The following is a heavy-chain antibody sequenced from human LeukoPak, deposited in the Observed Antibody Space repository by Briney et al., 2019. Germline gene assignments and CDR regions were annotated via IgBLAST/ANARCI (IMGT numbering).Heavy chain of an antibody. CDR2: IYYSGST. J-gene: IGHJ6*03. CDR3: ARDYYDSSGYYYEYYYYMDV. Sequence: SETLSLTCTVSGGSISSYYWSWIRQPPGKGLEWIGYIYYSGSTNYNPSLKSRVTISVDTSKNQFSLKLSSVTAADTAVYYCARDYYDSSGYYYEYYYYMDVWGKGTTVTVSS. V-gene: IGHV4-59*01. CDR1: GGSISSYY. D-gene: IGHD3-22*01.